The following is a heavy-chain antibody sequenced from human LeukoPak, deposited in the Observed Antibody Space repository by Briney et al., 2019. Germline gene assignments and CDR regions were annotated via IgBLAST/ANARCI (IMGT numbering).Heavy chain of an antibody. CDR2: IYYSGST. D-gene: IGHD3-22*01. J-gene: IGHJ3*02. V-gene: IGHV4-39*07. CDR3: ARAGAPNYYDSSGYYKHAFDI. CDR1: GGSISSSSYY. Sequence: SETLSLTCTVSGGSISSSSYYWGWIRQPPGKGLEWIGSIYYSGSTYYNPSLKSRVTMSVDTSKNQFSLKLSSVTAADTAVYYCARAGAPNYYDSSGYYKHAFDIWGQGTMVTVSS.